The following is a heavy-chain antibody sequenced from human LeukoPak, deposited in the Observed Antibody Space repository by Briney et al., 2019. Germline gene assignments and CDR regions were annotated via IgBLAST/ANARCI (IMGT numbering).Heavy chain of an antibody. CDR1: GFTFDDYG. D-gene: IGHD6-6*01. V-gene: IGHV3-48*03. Sequence: AGGSLRLSCAASGFTFDDYGMSWVRQASGKGLEWVSYISGSGNTVYYADSVKGRFTISRDNAKNSLYLQVNSLGAEDTAVYYCARGEYSSSDYWYFDLWGRGTLVTVSS. CDR3: ARGEYSSSDYWYFDL. J-gene: IGHJ2*01. CDR2: ISGSGNTV.